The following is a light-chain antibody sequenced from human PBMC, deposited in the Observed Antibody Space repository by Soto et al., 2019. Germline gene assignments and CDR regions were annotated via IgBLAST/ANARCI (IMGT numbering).Light chain of an antibody. Sequence: EIVMTQSPATLSVSPGERATLSCRASQSVDSNLAWYQQKPGQAPRILIFGASTRATGIPARFSGSGSGTDFTLAISSLQSEDFGVYFCQQYDNWPLTFGGGTKVDIK. V-gene: IGKV3D-15*01. CDR3: QQYDNWPLT. CDR2: GAS. CDR1: QSVDSN. J-gene: IGKJ4*01.